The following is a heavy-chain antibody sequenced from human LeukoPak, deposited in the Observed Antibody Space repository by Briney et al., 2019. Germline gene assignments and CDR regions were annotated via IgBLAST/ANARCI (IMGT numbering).Heavy chain of an antibody. CDR3: VRDGGGTTPYDC. J-gene: IGHJ4*02. CDR1: GFTLSDYW. CDR2: ISPDGRNI. V-gene: IGHV3-74*01. D-gene: IGHD1-7*01. Sequence: GGSLRLSCAASGFTLSDYWMNWVRQVPGKGPVWVSHISPDGRNIAYADSVKGRFTISRDSAKNTLYLQMNSLRVGDTAVYYCVRDGGGTTPYDCWGEGTLVTVSS.